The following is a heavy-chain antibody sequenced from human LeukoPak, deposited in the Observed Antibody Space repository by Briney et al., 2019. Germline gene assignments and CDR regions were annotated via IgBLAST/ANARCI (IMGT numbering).Heavy chain of an antibody. Sequence: GASVEVACKASGCTFNSYANSWVRQAPGHGLEWMGGIIPIFGTANYAQKFQGRVTITADKSTSTAYMELSSLRSEDTAVYYCVCGYCSGGSCRLVIHGYYMDVWGKGTTVTVSS. CDR1: GCTFNSYA. J-gene: IGHJ6*03. V-gene: IGHV1-69*06. CDR2: IIPIFGTA. D-gene: IGHD2-15*01. CDR3: VCGYCSGGSCRLVIHGYYMDV.